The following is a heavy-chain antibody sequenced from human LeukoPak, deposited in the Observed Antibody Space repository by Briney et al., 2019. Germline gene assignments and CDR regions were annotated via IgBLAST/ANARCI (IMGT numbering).Heavy chain of an antibody. CDR3: ARLPVLSFYGMDV. V-gene: IGHV4-59*08. D-gene: IGHD1-14*01. Sequence: SSETLSLTCTVSGGSISSYYWSWIRQLPGKGLEWIGYIYYSGSTNYNPSLKSRVTISVDTSKNQFSLKLSSVTAADTAVYYCARLPVLSFYGMDVWGQGTTVTVSS. CDR2: IYYSGST. CDR1: GGSISSYY. J-gene: IGHJ6*02.